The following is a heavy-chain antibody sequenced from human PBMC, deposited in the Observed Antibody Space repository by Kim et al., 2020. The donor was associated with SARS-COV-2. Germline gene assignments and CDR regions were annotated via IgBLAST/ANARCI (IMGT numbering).Heavy chain of an antibody. Sequence: GESLKISCKGSGYSFTSYWIGWVRQMPGKGLEWMGIIYPGDSDTRYSPSFQGQVTISADKSISTAYLQWSSLKASDTAMYYCARQHVISGYDFPFDYWGQGTLVTVSS. J-gene: IGHJ4*02. CDR2: IYPGDSDT. CDR1: GYSFTSYW. D-gene: IGHD5-12*01. CDR3: ARQHVISGYDFPFDY. V-gene: IGHV5-51*01.